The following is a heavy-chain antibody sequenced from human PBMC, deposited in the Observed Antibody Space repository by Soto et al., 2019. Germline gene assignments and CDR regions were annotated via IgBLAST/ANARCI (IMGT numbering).Heavy chain of an antibody. D-gene: IGHD6-19*01. CDR2: IYPGDSDT. Sequence: PGESLKISCKGSGYSFTSYWIGWVRQMPGKGLEWMGIIYPGDSDTRYSPSFQGQVTISADKSISTAYLQWSSLNASDTAMYYCARRDSSGWYSQGYYYGMDVWGQGTTVTVSS. V-gene: IGHV5-51*01. J-gene: IGHJ6*02. CDR1: GYSFTSYW. CDR3: ARRDSSGWYSQGYYYGMDV.